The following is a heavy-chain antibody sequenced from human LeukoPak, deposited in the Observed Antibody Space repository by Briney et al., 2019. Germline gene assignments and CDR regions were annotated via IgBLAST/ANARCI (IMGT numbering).Heavy chain of an antibody. CDR2: ISGSGGST. V-gene: IGHV3-23*01. CDR1: GFTFSSYA. Sequence: PGGSLRLSCAASGFTFSSYAMSWVRQAPGKGLEWVSAISGSGGSTCYADSVKGRFTISRDNSKNTLYLQMNSLRAEDTAVYYCAKGTTYYYDSSGEWGQGTLVTVSS. D-gene: IGHD3-22*01. J-gene: IGHJ4*02. CDR3: AKGTTYYYDSSGE.